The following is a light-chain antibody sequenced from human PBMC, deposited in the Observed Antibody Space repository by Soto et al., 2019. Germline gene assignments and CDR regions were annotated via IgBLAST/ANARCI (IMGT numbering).Light chain of an antibody. Sequence: DIQLTQSPSFLSASVGDRVTITCRASQGISSYLAWYQQKPGKAPKLLIYTASTLQSGVPSRFSGSGSGTEFTLTISSLQPEDFETYYCQQLNGYPLTFGGGTKVEIK. CDR1: QGISSY. J-gene: IGKJ4*01. CDR3: QQLNGYPLT. V-gene: IGKV1-9*01. CDR2: TAS.